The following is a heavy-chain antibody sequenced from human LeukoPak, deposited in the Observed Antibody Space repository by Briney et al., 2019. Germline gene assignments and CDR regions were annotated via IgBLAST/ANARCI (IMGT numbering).Heavy chain of an antibody. V-gene: IGHV1-18*01. Sequence: GASVKVSCKASGYTFTSYGISWVRQAPGQGLEWMGWISAYNGNINYAQKLQGRVTMTTDTSTSTAYMELRSLRSDDTAVYYCARDDVGDSYYDFWSGPPLDYWGQGTLVTVSS. CDR1: GYTFTSYG. CDR3: ARDDVGDSYYDFWSGPPLDY. D-gene: IGHD3-3*01. J-gene: IGHJ4*02. CDR2: ISAYNGNI.